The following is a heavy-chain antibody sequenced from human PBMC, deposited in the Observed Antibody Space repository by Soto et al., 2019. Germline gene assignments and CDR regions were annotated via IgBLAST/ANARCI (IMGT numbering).Heavy chain of an antibody. CDR1: GGSFSGYY. J-gene: IGHJ2*01. V-gene: IGHV4-34*01. Sequence: QVQLQQWGAGLLKPSETLSLTCAVYGGSFSGYYWSWIRQPPGKGLEWIGEINHSGSTNYNPSLKSRVTISVDTSKNQFSLKLSSVTAADTAVYYCARGRGTTVVTTGTTGGFVLWGRGTLVTVSS. CDR3: ARGRGTTVVTTGTTGGFVL. D-gene: IGHD4-17*01. CDR2: INHSGST.